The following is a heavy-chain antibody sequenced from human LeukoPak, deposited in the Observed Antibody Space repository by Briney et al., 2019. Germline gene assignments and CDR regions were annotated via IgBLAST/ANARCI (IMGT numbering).Heavy chain of an antibody. CDR1: GGSFSGYY. V-gene: IGHV4-34*01. D-gene: IGHD3-22*01. Sequence: PSETLSLTCAVYGGSFSGYYWSWIRQPPGKGLEWIGEINHSGSTNYNPSLKSRVTIPVDTSKNQFSLKLSSVTAADTAVYYCARGRSYYDSSGYYYVYWGQGTLVTVSS. J-gene: IGHJ4*02. CDR3: ARGRSYYDSSGYYYVY. CDR2: INHSGST.